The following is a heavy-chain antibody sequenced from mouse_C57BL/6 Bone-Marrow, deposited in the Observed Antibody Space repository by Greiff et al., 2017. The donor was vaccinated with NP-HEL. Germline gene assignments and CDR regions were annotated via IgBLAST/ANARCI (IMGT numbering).Heavy chain of an antibody. CDR3: TTDGNYLDY. Sequence: DVQLVESGAELVRPGASVKLSCTASGFNIKDDYMHWVKQRPEQGLEWIGWIDPENGDTEYASKFQGKATITADTSSNTAYLQLSSLTSEDTAVYYCTTDGNYLDYWGQGTTLTVSS. V-gene: IGHV14-4*01. J-gene: IGHJ2*01. CDR1: GFNIKDDY. CDR2: IDPENGDT. D-gene: IGHD2-1*01.